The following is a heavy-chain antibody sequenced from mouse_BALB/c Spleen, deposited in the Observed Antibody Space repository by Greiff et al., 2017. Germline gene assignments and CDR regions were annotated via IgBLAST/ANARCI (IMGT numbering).Heavy chain of an antibody. V-gene: IGHV1-5*01. CDR1: GYTFTSYW. Sequence: VQLQQSGTVLARPGASVKMSCKASGYTFTSYWMHWVKQRPGQGLEWIGAIYPGNSDTSYNQKFKGKAKLTAVTSTSTAYMELSSLTNEDSAVYYCKRENYYAMVYGGRGTSVTVSS. CDR2: IYPGNSDT. CDR3: KRENYYAMVY. J-gene: IGHJ4*01.